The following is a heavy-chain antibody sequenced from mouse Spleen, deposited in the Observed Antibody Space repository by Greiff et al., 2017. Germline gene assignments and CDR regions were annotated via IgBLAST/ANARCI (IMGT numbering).Heavy chain of an antibody. D-gene: IGHD2-1*01. CDR3: AREGYGNYEGYFDV. CDR1: GYTFTSYD. J-gene: IGHJ1*01. V-gene: IGHV1-85*01. Sequence: VQLQQSGPELVKPGASVKLSCKASGYTFTSYDINWVKQRPGQGLEWIGWIYPRDGSTKYNEKFKGKATLTVDTSSSTAYMELHSLTSEDSAVYFCAREGYGNYEGYFDVWGAGTTVTVSS. CDR2: IYPRDGST.